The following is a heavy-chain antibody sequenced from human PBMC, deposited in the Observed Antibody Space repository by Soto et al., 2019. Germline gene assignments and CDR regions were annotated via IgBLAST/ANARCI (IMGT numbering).Heavy chain of an antibody. CDR1: GGTFSSYT. J-gene: IGHJ6*02. V-gene: IGHV1-69*08. CDR2: IIPILGIA. CDR3: ARDDSSSWQPSNSYDYGMDV. Sequence: QVQLVQSGAEVKKPGSSVKVSCKASGGTFSSYTISWVRQAPGQGLEWMGRIIPILGIANYAQKFQGRVTITADKSTSTAYMELSSLRSEDTAVYYCARDDSSSWQPSNSYDYGMDVWGQGTTVTVSS. D-gene: IGHD6-13*01.